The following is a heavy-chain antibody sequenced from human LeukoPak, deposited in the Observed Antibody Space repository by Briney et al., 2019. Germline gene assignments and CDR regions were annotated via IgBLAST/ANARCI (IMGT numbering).Heavy chain of an antibody. D-gene: IGHD5-24*01. V-gene: IGHV1-69*06. CDR3: ARANLRDGYLNY. CDR2: INPIFGTA. J-gene: IGHJ4*02. Sequence: SVTVSFKASGYTFTGYYMHWVRQAPGQGLEWMGWINPIFGTANYAQKFQGRVTITADKSTSTAYMELSSLRSEDTAVYYCARANLRDGYLNYWGQGTLVTVSS. CDR1: GYTFTGYY.